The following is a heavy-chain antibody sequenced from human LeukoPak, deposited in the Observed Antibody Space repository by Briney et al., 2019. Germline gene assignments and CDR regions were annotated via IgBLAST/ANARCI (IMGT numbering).Heavy chain of an antibody. Sequence: SETLSLTCTVSGGSINNYYWSWIRQPPGKGLQWIGRISTSGNTDYNPSLKSRVTMSVDTSKNQFSLKLTSVTAADTAVYYCASVNGYSYGYDYWGQGTLVTVSS. J-gene: IGHJ4*02. CDR3: ASVNGYSYGYDY. CDR2: ISTSGNT. CDR1: GGSINNYY. V-gene: IGHV4-4*07. D-gene: IGHD5-18*01.